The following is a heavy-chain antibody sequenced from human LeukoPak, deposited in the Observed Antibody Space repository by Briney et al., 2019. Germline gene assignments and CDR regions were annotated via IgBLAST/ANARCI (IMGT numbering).Heavy chain of an antibody. CDR3: AGRYSSSASFFDY. V-gene: IGHV4-59*08. CDR2: IYYSGST. CDR1: GGSISSYS. J-gene: IGHJ4*02. Sequence: SETLSLTCTVSGGSISSYSWSWIRQPPGKGLEWIGYIYYSGSTNYNPSLKSRVTISVDTSKNQFSLKLSSVTAADTAVYYCAGRYSSSASFFDYWGQGTLVTVSS. D-gene: IGHD6-13*01.